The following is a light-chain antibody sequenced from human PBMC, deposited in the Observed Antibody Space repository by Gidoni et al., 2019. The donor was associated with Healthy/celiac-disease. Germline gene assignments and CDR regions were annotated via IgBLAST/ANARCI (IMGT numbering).Light chain of an antibody. J-gene: IGKJ4*01. V-gene: IGKV1-12*02. Sequence: DIHITQSPPSVSASVGDRVTITCRASQGISSWLAWYQQKPGKAPKLLIYAASSLQSGVPARFSGSGSATDFTLTISSLQHEDFATYYCQQADSFLSLTFGGGTKVEIK. CDR3: QQADSFLSLT. CDR1: QGISSW. CDR2: AAS.